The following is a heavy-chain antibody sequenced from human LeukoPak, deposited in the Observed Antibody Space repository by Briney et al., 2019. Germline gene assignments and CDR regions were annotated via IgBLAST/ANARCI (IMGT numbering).Heavy chain of an antibody. D-gene: IGHD3-10*01. CDR1: GYTFTSYG. J-gene: IGHJ1*01. CDR3: ATDRVVRGVIKYFQH. CDR2: ISAYNGNT. V-gene: IGHV1-18*01. Sequence: ASVKVSCKASGYTFTSYGISWVRQAPGQGLEWMGWISAYNGNTNYAQKLQGRVTMTTDTSTSTAYMELRSLRSEDTAVYYCATDRVVRGVIKYFQHWGQGTLVTVSS.